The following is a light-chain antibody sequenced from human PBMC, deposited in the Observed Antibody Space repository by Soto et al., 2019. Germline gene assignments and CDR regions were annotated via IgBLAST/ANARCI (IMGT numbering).Light chain of an antibody. CDR3: GPWDTKLRAVV. CDR1: SSNVGNNF. CDR2: DNN. Sequence: QSVLTQPPSVSAAPGQKVTISCSGSSSNVGNNFVSWYQQFPVTAPKLLIFDNNQRPSGIPDRFFGSKSGTSATLAITGPQTGDEAVYYCGPWDTKLRAVVVGGGTKLTVL. V-gene: IGLV1-51*01. J-gene: IGLJ2*01.